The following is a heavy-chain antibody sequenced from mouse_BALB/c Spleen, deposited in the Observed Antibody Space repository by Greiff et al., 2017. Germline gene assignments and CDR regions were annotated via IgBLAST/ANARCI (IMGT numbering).Heavy chain of an antibody. CDR1: GYTFTDYE. CDR2: IDPETGGT. D-gene: IGHD2-14*01. V-gene: IGHV1-15*01. Sequence: QVQLQQSGAELVRPGASVTLSCKASGYTFTDYEMHWVKQTPVHGLEWIGAIDPETGGTAYNQKFKGKATMTADTSSNTAYLQLSSLTSEDTAVYYCNAYRSWFAYWGQGTLVTVSA. J-gene: IGHJ3*01. CDR3: NAYRSWFAY.